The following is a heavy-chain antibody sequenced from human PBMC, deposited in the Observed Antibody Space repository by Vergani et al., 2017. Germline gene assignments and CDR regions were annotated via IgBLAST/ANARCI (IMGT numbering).Heavy chain of an antibody. J-gene: IGHJ4*02. Sequence: QVQLVQSGAEVKKPGASVKVSCKASGYTFTGYYMHWVRQAPGQGLEWMGWISAYNGNTNYAQKLQGRVTMTTDTSTSTAYMELRSLRSDDTAVYYCARDRWADYGSGSYYSYWGQGTLVTVSS. D-gene: IGHD3-10*01. CDR3: ARDRWADYGSGSYYSY. V-gene: IGHV1-18*04. CDR2: ISAYNGNT. CDR1: GYTFTGYY.